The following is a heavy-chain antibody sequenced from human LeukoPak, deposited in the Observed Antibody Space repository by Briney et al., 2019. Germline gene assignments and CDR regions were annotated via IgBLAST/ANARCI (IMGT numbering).Heavy chain of an antibody. J-gene: IGHJ4*02. CDR2: ISSSSTYR. Sequence: GGSLRLSCAASGFTFSDYSMSWIRQAPGKGLECVSYISSSSTYRNYADSVKGRFTISRDNAKNSLYLQMTRLRAEDTAVYYCARERAYSYGSFDYWGQGTLVTVSS. CDR1: GFTFSDYS. V-gene: IGHV3-11*05. D-gene: IGHD5-18*01. CDR3: ARERAYSYGSFDY.